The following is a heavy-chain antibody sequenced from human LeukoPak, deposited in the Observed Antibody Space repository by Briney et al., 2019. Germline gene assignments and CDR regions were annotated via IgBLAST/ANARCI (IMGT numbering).Heavy chain of an antibody. D-gene: IGHD5-12*01. CDR3: ARENSGSGYDGRYFDY. CDR1: GDSISSSNW. V-gene: IGHV4-4*02. CDR2: IYHSGST. Sequence: PSETLSLTCAVSGDSISSSNWWSWVRQPPGKGLEWIGEIYHSGSTIYNPSLRSRVTISVDKSKSQFSLRLSSVTAADTAVYYCARENSGSGYDGRYFDYWGQGTLVTVSS. J-gene: IGHJ4*02.